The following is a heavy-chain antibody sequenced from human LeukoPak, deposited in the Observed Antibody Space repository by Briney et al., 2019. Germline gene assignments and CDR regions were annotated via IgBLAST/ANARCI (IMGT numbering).Heavy chain of an antibody. CDR1: GFPFNNYW. V-gene: IGHV3-74*01. Sequence: GGSLRLSCAASGFPFNNYWMHWVRQAPGKGLVWVSRINNDGSYTNYADSVKGRFTISRDNAKNSLYLQMNSLRPEDTAVYYCARDYGGSSPFDYWGQGTLVTVSS. CDR2: INNDGSYT. CDR3: ARDYGGSSPFDY. D-gene: IGHD4-23*01. J-gene: IGHJ4*02.